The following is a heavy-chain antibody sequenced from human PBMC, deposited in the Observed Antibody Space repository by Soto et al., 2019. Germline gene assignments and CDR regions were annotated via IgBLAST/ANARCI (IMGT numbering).Heavy chain of an antibody. CDR2: IFSDGRT. V-gene: IGHV3-66*01. J-gene: IGHJ4*02. Sequence: EVKVVESGGGLVQPGGSLSLSCAASGVTVSNNYMSWVRQAPGNGLEWISVIFSDGRTYYADSVKGRFTISRDKSENTLYLKNNSLKAEDTAVYYCARDPCQVFGYWGQGTLVTVSS. CDR3: ARDPCQVFGY. CDR1: GVTVSNNY.